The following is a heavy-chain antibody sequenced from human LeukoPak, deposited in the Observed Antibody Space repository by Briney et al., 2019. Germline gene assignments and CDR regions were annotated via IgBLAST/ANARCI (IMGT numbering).Heavy chain of an antibody. V-gene: IGHV4-38-2*02. J-gene: IGHJ4*02. CDR1: GYSISSAYY. D-gene: IGHD4-11*01. CDR3: ARDWIDYSFDY. Sequence: SETLSLTCAVSGYSISSAYYWGWIRQPPGKGLEWIGNIYHSGSTHYNPSLQSRVTTSLDTSKNQFSLNLTSVTAADTAVYYCARDWIDYSFDYWSQGTLVTVSS. CDR2: IYHSGST.